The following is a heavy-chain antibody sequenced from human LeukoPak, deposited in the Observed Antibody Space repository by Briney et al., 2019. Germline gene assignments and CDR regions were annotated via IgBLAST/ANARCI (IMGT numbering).Heavy chain of an antibody. CDR3: ARNYDSSGYYPTYFDY. CDR2: IYYSGST. D-gene: IGHD3-22*01. CDR1: GGSISSYY. J-gene: IGHJ4*02. V-gene: IGHV4-59*08. Sequence: SETLSLTCTVSGGSISSYYWSRIRQPPGKGLEWIGYIYYSGSTNYNPSLKSRVTISVDTSKNQFSLKLSSVTAADTAVYYCARNYDSSGYYPTYFDYWGQGTLVTVSS.